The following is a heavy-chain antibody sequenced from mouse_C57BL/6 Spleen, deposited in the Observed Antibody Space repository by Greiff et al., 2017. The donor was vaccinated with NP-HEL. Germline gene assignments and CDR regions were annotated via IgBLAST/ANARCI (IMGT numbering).Heavy chain of an antibody. J-gene: IGHJ1*03. CDR2: IRNKANGYTT. Sequence: EVKVVESGGGLVQPGGSLSLSCAASGFTFTDYYMSWVRQPPGKALEWLGFIRNKANGYTTEYIASVKGQFTISRDNSQSILYLQMNALRAEDSSTYYCARFSCITTVVATEWYFDVWGTGTTVTVSS. D-gene: IGHD1-1*01. CDR3: ARFSCITTVVATEWYFDV. V-gene: IGHV7-3*01. CDR1: GFTFTDYY.